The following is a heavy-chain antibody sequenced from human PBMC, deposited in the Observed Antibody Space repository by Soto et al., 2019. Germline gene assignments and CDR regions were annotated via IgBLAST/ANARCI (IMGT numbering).Heavy chain of an antibody. Sequence: GGSLRLSCAASGFTFSSYWMHWVRQAPGKGLVWVSRINSDGSSTSYADSVKGRFTISRDNAKNTLYLQMNSLRAEDTAVYYCAKSLPGITMVRGVIIEPKFDYWGQGTLVTVSS. CDR1: GFTFSSYW. V-gene: IGHV3-74*01. J-gene: IGHJ4*02. D-gene: IGHD3-10*01. CDR3: AKSLPGITMVRGVIIEPKFDY. CDR2: INSDGSST.